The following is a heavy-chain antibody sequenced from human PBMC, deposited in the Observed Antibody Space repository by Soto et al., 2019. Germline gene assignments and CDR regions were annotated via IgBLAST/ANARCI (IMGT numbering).Heavy chain of an antibody. CDR2: IKSKTDGGTT. D-gene: IGHD3-16*01. CDR1: GFTFSNAG. CDR3: TTALGDYYYGMDV. V-gene: IGHV3-15*07. J-gene: IGHJ6*02. Sequence: LRLSCAASGFTFSNAGMNWVRQAPGKGLEWVGRIKSKTDGGTTDYAAPVKGRFTISRDDSKDTLYLQMNSLKTEDTAVYYCTTALGDYYYGMDVWGQGTTVTVSS.